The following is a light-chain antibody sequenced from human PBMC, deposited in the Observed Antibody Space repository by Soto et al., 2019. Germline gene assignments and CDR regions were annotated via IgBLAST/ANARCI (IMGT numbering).Light chain of an antibody. CDR2: GAS. J-gene: IGKJ1*01. CDR1: QSVSSN. Sequence: EIVITQSPTTLSVSPGERATLSCRASQSVSSNLAWYQQKPGQAPRLLIYGASTRATGIPARFSGSGSGTEFTLTIGSLQSEDFAVYYCQQYNNWPETFGQGTKV. CDR3: QQYNNWPET. V-gene: IGKV3-15*01.